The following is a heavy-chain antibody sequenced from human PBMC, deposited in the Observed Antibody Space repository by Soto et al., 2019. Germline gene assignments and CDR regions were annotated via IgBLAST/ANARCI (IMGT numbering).Heavy chain of an antibody. CDR3: AHSLLGYCSGGSCYSNWFDP. D-gene: IGHD2-15*01. V-gene: IGHV2-5*02. J-gene: IGHJ5*02. CDR2: IYWDDDK. CDR1: GFSLSTSGVG. Sequence: QITLMESGPTLVKPTQTLTLTCTFSGFSLSTSGVGVGWIRQPPGKALEWLALIYWDDDKRYSPSLKSRLTITKDTSKNQVVLTMTNMDPVDTATYYRAHSLLGYCSGGSCYSNWFDPWGQGTLVTVSS.